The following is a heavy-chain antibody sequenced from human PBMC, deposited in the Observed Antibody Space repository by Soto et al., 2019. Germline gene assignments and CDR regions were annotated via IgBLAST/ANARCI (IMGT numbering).Heavy chain of an antibody. V-gene: IGHV1-69*02. CDR2: INPILSMS. CDR3: ATSYGSGYRAFDY. Sequence: QVQLVQYGAEVKKPGSSVKVSCKASGDTFSFYTINWVRQAPGLGLEWVGRINPILSMSNYAQKFQGRVTMTADKSTNTAYMELRSLRSEDTAMYYCATSYGSGYRAFDYWGQGALVTVSS. CDR1: GDTFSFYT. J-gene: IGHJ4*02. D-gene: IGHD3-10*01.